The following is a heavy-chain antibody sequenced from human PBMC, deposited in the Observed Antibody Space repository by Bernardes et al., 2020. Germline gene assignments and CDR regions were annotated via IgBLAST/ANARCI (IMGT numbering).Heavy chain of an antibody. CDR2: ISGMGGRT. CDR1: EFTSISYA. D-gene: IGHD6-19*01. Sequence: GGSLGLSCAASEFTSISYAMSWVRQAPGKGLEWVSVISGMGGRTYYADSVKGRFTISRDNSKNTLYLQMNSLRAEDTDVYYCAKDYSSGWYTVGIFAYWGKGTLVTVSS. CDR3: AKDYSSGWYTVGIFAY. J-gene: IGHJ4*02. V-gene: IGHV3-23*01.